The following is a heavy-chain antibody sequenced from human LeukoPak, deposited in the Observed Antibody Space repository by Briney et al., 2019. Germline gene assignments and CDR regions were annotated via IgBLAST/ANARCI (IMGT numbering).Heavy chain of an antibody. J-gene: IGHJ4*02. CDR2: ISGSGGST. Sequence: GGSLRLSCAASGFTFSSYGMSWVRQAPGKGLEWVSAISGSGGSTYYADSVKGRFTISRDNSKNTLYLQMNSLRAEDTAVYYCAKVPYYDILTGYSNDYWGQGTLVTVSS. CDR1: GFTFSSYG. CDR3: AKVPYYDILTGYSNDY. V-gene: IGHV3-23*01. D-gene: IGHD3-9*01.